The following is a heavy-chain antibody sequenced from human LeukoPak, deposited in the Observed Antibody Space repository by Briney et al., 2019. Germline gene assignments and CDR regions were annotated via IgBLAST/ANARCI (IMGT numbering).Heavy chain of an antibody. CDR2: IYYSGST. J-gene: IGHJ5*02. V-gene: IGHV4-61*01. D-gene: IGHD4-23*01. CDR3: ARDRDRSGGGWFDP. Sequence: SETLSLTCTVSGGSVSSGSYYWSWIRQPPGKGLEWIGYIYYSGSTNYNPSLKSRVTISVDTSKNQFSLKLSSVTAADTAMYYCARDRDRSGGGWFDPWGQGTLVTVSS. CDR1: GGSVSSGSYY.